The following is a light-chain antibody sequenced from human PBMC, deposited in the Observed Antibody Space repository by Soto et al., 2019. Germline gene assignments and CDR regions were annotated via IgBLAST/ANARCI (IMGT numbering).Light chain of an antibody. Sequence: QSVLTQPRSVSGSPGQSVTISCIGSRSDIGRFNYVSWYQHHPGKAPKVIIYDVSKRPSGVPDRFSGSKSGNTASLTISGLQAEHEAHYFFWSYAGSYTWVFGGGTKLTVL. CDR2: DVS. V-gene: IGLV2-11*01. CDR1: RSDIGRFNY. CDR3: WSYAGSYTWV. J-gene: IGLJ3*02.